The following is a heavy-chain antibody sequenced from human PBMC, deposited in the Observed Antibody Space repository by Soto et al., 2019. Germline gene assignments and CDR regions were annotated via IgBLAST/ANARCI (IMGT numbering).Heavy chain of an antibody. CDR2: IYHSGST. D-gene: IGHD3-10*01. CDR1: GGSISSGGYS. Sequence: PSETLSLTCAVSGGSISSGGYSWSWIRQPPGKGLEWIGYIYHSGSTYYNPSLKSRVTISVDRSKNQFSLKLSSVTAADTAVYYCARENNVLPGGYFDVWGKGTLVTVSS. V-gene: IGHV4-30-2*01. J-gene: IGHJ4*02. CDR3: ARENNVLPGGYFDV.